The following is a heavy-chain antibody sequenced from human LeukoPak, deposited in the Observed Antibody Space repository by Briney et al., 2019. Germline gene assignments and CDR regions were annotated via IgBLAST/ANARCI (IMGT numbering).Heavy chain of an antibody. D-gene: IGHD3-10*01. V-gene: IGHV3-23*01. CDR3: AKDFMVPLDYYMDV. J-gene: IGHJ6*03. CDR1: GFTFSSYA. CDR2: ISGSGGST. Sequence: PGGSLRLSCAASGFTFSSYAMSWVRQAPGKGLEWVSAISGSGGSTYYADSVKGRFTISRDNSKNTLYLQMNSLRAEDTAVYYCAKDFMVPLDYYMDVWGKGTTVTVSS.